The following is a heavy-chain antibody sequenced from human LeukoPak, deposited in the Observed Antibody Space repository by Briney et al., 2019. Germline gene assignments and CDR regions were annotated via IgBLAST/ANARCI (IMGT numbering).Heavy chain of an antibody. J-gene: IGHJ4*02. Sequence: PSAILSLTCTVSGGSISNYFWSWIRLPPGKGLELSGYISYNWSTNYNPSLQSRVTISVDTSINQFSLKLSSLTAADTAVYYSARERLGGSGSYHNVLDYWGQGTLVTVSA. CDR1: GGSISNYF. CDR2: ISYNWST. V-gene: IGHV4-59*01. D-gene: IGHD3-10*01. CDR3: ARERLGGSGSYHNVLDY.